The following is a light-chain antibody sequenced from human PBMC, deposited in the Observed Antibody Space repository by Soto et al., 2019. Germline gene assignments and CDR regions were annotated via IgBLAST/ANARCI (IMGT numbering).Light chain of an antibody. J-gene: IGLJ2*01. V-gene: IGLV2-8*01. CDR1: SSDVGGYNY. CDR3: SSFAGGGNPVL. Sequence: QSALTQPPSASGSPGQSVTISCTGTSSDVGGYNYVSWHQQHPGKAPKVVVYEVNKRPSGVPDRFSGSKSGNTASLTVSGLQAEDEADYYCSSFAGGGNPVLLGGGTKLTVL. CDR2: EVN.